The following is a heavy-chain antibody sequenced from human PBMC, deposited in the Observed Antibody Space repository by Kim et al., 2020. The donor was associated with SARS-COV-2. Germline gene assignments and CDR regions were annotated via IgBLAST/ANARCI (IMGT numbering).Heavy chain of an antibody. D-gene: IGHD3-10*01. J-gene: IGHJ4*02. CDR3: ARTYYYGSGFDY. Sequence: THTPSLKSLVPISLDKSKNPFSLKRSSVTAADTAVYYCARTYYYGSGFDYWGQGTLVTVSS. V-gene: IGHV4-4*02.